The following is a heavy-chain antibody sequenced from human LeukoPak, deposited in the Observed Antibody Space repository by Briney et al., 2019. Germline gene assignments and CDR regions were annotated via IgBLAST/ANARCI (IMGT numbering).Heavy chain of an antibody. J-gene: IGHJ4*02. CDR2: IYHSGNT. V-gene: IGHV4-4*02. CDR3: ARAGAPGGHDF. D-gene: IGHD1-26*01. CDR1: GDSITSSNW. Sequence: SETLSLTCAVSGDSITSSNWWSWARQPPEKGREWIGEIYHSGNTNYNPPLKRRVTISFDKSKNQFSLKVKSVTAADTAVYYCARAGAPGGHDFWGQGSLVTVSS.